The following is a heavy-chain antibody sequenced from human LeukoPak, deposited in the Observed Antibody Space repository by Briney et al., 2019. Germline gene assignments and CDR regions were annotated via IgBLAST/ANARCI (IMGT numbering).Heavy chain of an antibody. CDR2: ISGSGGST. CDR1: GFTFSSYA. Sequence: GGSLRLSCAASGFTFSSYAMSWVRQAPGKGLEWVSAISGSGGSTYYADSVKGRFTISRDNSKNTLYLQMNSLRAEDTAVYYCAEDPSGWTYYFDYWGQGTLVTVSS. D-gene: IGHD6-19*01. V-gene: IGHV3-23*01. CDR3: AEDPSGWTYYFDY. J-gene: IGHJ4*02.